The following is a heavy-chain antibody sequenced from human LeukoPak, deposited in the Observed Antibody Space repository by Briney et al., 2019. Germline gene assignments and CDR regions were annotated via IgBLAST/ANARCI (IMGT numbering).Heavy chain of an antibody. V-gene: IGHV4-59*08. D-gene: IGHD3-10*01. CDR1: GGSISSYY. CDR2: IYYSGST. Sequence: SETLSLTCTVSGGSISSYYWSWIRQPPGKGLEWIGYIYYSGSTNYHPSLKSRVTISVDTSKNQFSLKLSSVTAADTAVYYCARHRDHYYYYYGMDVWGQGTTVTVSS. J-gene: IGHJ6*02. CDR3: ARHRDHYYYYYGMDV.